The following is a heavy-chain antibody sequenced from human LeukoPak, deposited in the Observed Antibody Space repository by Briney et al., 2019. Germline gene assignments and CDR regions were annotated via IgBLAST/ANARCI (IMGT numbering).Heavy chain of an antibody. CDR1: GYTFTSYG. Sequence: GASVKVSCKASGYTFTSYGISWVRQAPGQGLEWMGWISAYNGNTNYAQKLQGRVTMTTDTSTSTAYMELRSLRSDDTAVYYCAREETVYDSSGYYYAGVDYWGQGTLVTVSS. CDR3: AREETVYDSSGYYYAGVDY. V-gene: IGHV1-18*01. J-gene: IGHJ4*02. D-gene: IGHD3-22*01. CDR2: ISAYNGNT.